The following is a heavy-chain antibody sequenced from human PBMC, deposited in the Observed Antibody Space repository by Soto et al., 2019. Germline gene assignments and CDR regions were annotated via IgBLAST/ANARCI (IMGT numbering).Heavy chain of an antibody. V-gene: IGHV3-53*01. Sequence: GGSLRLSCTTSGFTVSSSHMSWVRQAPGKGLDWVSVIYSGGNSYYAVSVQGRFTISRDNAKDSLYLQMNSLTVDDTAVYFCVRDHNWAFDYWAPGTLVTVSS. CDR3: VRDHNWAFDY. D-gene: IGHD1-1*01. J-gene: IGHJ4*02. CDR1: GFTVSSSH. CDR2: IYSGGNS.